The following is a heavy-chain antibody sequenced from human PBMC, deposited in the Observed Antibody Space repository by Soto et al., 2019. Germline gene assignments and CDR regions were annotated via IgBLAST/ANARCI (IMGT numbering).Heavy chain of an antibody. CDR2: INPKSGGT. CDR1: GYSFTDYH. V-gene: IGHV1-2*04. J-gene: IGHJ6*02. CDR3: ARGDSTDCSNGVGALFYNHDMDC. D-gene: IGHD2-8*01. Sequence: GASLQVSCKASGYSFTDYHIHWVRQAPGQGLEWLGRINPKSGGTSTAQKFQGWVTMTTDTSISTASMEMTRLTSDDTAIYYCARGDSTDCSNGVGALFYNHDMDCWGQGTTVTASS.